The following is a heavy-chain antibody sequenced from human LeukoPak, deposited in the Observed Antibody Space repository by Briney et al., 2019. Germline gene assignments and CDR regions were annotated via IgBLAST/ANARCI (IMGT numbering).Heavy chain of an antibody. CDR1: GGSFSGYY. CDR2: IYYSGST. CDR3: ARRDDSSGYHKIFDY. V-gene: IGHV4-34*01. J-gene: IGHJ4*02. D-gene: IGHD3-22*01. Sequence: SETLSLTCAVYGGSFSGYYWGWIRQPPGKGLEWIGSIYYSGSTYYNPSLKSRVTISVDTSKNQFYLKLSSLTAADTAVYYCARRDDSSGYHKIFDYWGPGTLVTASS.